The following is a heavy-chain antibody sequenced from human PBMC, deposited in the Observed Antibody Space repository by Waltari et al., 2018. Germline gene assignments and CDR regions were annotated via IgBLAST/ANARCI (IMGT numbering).Heavy chain of an antibody. Sequence: QVQLQESGPGLVKPSETLSLTCPVSGGSISSYYWSWIRQPPGKGLEWIGYIYYSGSTNYNPSLKSRVTISVDTSKNQFSLKLSSVTAADTAVYYCARAPNYYDSSGYPPRYFDYWGQGTLVTVSS. V-gene: IGHV4-59*01. CDR1: GGSISSYY. J-gene: IGHJ4*02. CDR3: ARAPNYYDSSGYPPRYFDY. CDR2: IYYSGST. D-gene: IGHD3-22*01.